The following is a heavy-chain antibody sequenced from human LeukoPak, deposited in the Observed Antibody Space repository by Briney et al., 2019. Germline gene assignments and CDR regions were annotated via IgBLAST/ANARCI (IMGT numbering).Heavy chain of an antibody. D-gene: IGHD3-10*01. V-gene: IGHV3-30-3*01. CDR2: ISHDGSSK. Sequence: PGGSLRLSCAASGFTFSNYAMHWVRQAPGTRLEWVAVISHDGSSKYYADSVKGRFTISRDNSKKTLYLQMDSLRAEDTAVYYCARDSTYYGSGSPPAHNWGQGTLVTVSS. CDR1: GFTFSNYA. J-gene: IGHJ4*02. CDR3: ARDSTYYGSGSPPAHN.